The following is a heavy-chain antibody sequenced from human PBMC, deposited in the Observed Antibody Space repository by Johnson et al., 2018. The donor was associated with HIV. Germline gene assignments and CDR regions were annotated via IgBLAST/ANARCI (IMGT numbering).Heavy chain of an antibody. Sequence: VQLVESGGGLVQPGGSLRLSCAASGFTVSSNYMSWVRQAPGKGLEWVSVISSGDRAFYADSVKGRFTISRDNSKNTLYLQMNSLRAEDTAVYYCARGYGTRGYYYGNAFDIWGQWTLVTVSS. J-gene: IGHJ3*02. CDR1: GFTVSSNY. CDR3: ARGYGTRGYYYGNAFDI. V-gene: IGHV3-66*02. D-gene: IGHD3-22*01. CDR2: ISSGDRA.